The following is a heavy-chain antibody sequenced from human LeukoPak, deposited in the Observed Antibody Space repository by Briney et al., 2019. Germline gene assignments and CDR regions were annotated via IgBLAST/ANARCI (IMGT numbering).Heavy chain of an antibody. CDR3: TTVLRYYSGSYSDY. CDR1: GFTFSNVW. Sequence: PGGSLRLSCAASGFTFSNVWMGWVRQAPGKGLEWVGRIKSKTDGGTIDYAAPVKGRFTISRDDSKNTLYLQMNSLKTEDTAVYYCTTVLRYYSGSYSDYWGQGTLVTVSS. V-gene: IGHV3-15*01. J-gene: IGHJ4*02. D-gene: IGHD3-10*01. CDR2: IKSKTDGGTI.